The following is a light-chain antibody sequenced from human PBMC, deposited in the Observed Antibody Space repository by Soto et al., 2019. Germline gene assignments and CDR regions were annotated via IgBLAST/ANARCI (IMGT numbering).Light chain of an antibody. CDR3: YHFGSLPET. J-gene: IGKJ1*01. CDR2: SAS. Sequence: EVVLTQSPGTLSLSPGERVTLSCRASQSVASSYLAWYQQKPGRAPRLLFYSASSRATGIPDRFSGSGSGTDSTLTTSRPEPDDFVVYSCYHFGSLPETFGQGNNVE. CDR1: QSVASSY. V-gene: IGKV3-20*01.